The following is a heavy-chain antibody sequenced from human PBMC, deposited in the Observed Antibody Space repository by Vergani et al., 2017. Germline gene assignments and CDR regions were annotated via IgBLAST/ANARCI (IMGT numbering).Heavy chain of an antibody. J-gene: IGHJ4*02. Sequence: QLQLQESGSGLVKPSQTLSLTCAVSGGSISSGGYSWSWIRQPPGKGLEWIGYIYHSGSTYYNPSLKSRVTISVDRSKNQFSLKLSSVTAADTAVYYCARDYYGSGSYYNVRYWGQGTLVTVSS. V-gene: IGHV4-30-2*01. CDR1: GGSISSGGYS. CDR3: ARDYYGSGSYYNVRY. D-gene: IGHD3-10*01. CDR2: IYHSGST.